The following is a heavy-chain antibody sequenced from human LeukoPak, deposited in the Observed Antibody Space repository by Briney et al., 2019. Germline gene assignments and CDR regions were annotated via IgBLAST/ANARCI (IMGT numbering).Heavy chain of an antibody. CDR2: ISTSSSYI. V-gene: IGHV3-21*01. CDR3: ARVTDNVVVINSWFDY. D-gene: IGHD3-22*01. J-gene: IGHJ4*02. Sequence: GGSLRLSCAASGFTFSSYTMNWVRQAPGKGLEWVSSISTSSSYIYYVDSVKGRFTISRDNAKNSLYLQMNSLRAEDTAVYYCARVTDNVVVINSWFDYWGQGALVTVSS. CDR1: GFTFSSYT.